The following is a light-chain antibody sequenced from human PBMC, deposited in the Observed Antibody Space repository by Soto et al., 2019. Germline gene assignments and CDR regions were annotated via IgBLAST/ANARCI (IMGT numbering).Light chain of an antibody. CDR2: SNT. Sequence: QSVLTQPPSVSGTLGQRVTISCTGSSSNIGAGYDVQWYQQLPGTAPKLLIHSNTNRPSGVPDRFSASKSGTSASLAITGLQAEDEADYHCQSHDRSLSGVIFGGGTKLTVL. J-gene: IGLJ2*01. CDR3: QSHDRSLSGVI. CDR1: SSNIGAGYD. V-gene: IGLV1-40*01.